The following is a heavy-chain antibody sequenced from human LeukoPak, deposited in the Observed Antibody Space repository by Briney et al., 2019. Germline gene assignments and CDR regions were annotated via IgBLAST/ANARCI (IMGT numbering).Heavy chain of an antibody. V-gene: IGHV3-21*01. CDR1: GFTFSNAW. CDR2: ISSSSSYI. Sequence: GGSLRLSCAASGFTFSNAWMNWVRQAPGKGLEWVSSISSSSSYIYYADSVKGRFTISRDNAKNSLYLQMNSLRAEDTAVYYCARGTHSGYDFDYWGQGTLVTVSS. J-gene: IGHJ4*02. D-gene: IGHD5-12*01. CDR3: ARGTHSGYDFDY.